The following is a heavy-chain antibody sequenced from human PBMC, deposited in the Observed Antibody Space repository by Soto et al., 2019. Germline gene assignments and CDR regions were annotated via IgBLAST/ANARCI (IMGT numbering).Heavy chain of an antibody. CDR2: IYYSGST. D-gene: IGHD3-10*01. CDR1: GGSISSGDYY. V-gene: IGHV4-30-4*01. Sequence: SETLSLTCTVSGGSISSGDYYWSWIRQPPGKGLEWIGYIYYSGSTYYNPSLKSRVTISVDTSKNQFSLKLSSVTAADTAVYYCAREVRGPKYHYYGMDVWGQGTTVTVSS. CDR3: AREVRGPKYHYYGMDV. J-gene: IGHJ6*02.